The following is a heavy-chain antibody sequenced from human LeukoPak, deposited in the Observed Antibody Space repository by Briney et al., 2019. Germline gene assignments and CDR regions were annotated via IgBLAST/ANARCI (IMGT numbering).Heavy chain of an antibody. Sequence: GGSLRLSCAASGFTFSSYSMNWVRQAPGQGLEWVSYISSSSSTIYYADSVKGRFTISRDNAKSSLYLQMNSLRAEDTAVYSCARGIAAAGYYYYGMDVWGQGTTVTVSS. CDR1: GFTFSSYS. V-gene: IGHV3-48*01. D-gene: IGHD6-13*01. CDR3: ARGIAAAGYYYYGMDV. CDR2: ISSSSSTI. J-gene: IGHJ6*02.